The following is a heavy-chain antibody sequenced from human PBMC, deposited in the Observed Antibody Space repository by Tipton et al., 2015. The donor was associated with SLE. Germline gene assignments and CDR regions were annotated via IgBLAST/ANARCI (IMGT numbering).Heavy chain of an antibody. V-gene: IGHV3-30*04. CDR2: ISYDGSNK. D-gene: IGHD3-10*02. Sequence: SLRLSCAASGFTFSTNAMSWVRQAPGKGLEWVAVISYDGSNKYYADSVKGRFTISRDNSKNTLYLQMNSLRAEDTAVYYCAKDWGYYVKSYYFDYWGQGTLVTVSS. CDR1: GFTFSTNA. J-gene: IGHJ4*02. CDR3: AKDWGYYVKSYYFDY.